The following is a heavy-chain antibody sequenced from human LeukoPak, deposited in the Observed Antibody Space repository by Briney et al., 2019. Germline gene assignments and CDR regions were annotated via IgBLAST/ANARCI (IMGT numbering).Heavy chain of an antibody. J-gene: IGHJ5*02. CDR2: ISAYNGNT. CDR3: ARDQSPLLWFGEFENWFDP. Sequence: SVKVSCKASGYTFTSYGISWVRQAPGQGLEWMGWISAYNGNTNYAQKLQGRVTMTTDTSTSTAHMELRSLRSDDTAVYYCARDQSPLLWFGEFENWFDPWGQGTLVTVSS. V-gene: IGHV1-18*01. D-gene: IGHD3-10*01. CDR1: GYTFTSYG.